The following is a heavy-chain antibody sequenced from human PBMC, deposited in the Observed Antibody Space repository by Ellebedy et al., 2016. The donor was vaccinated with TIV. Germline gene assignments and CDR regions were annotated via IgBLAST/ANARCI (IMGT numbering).Heavy chain of an antibody. D-gene: IGHD6-13*01. Sequence: PGGSLRLSCAASGFTFNSYAMSWVRQAPGKGLEWVSSISNTGTRTYYADSVEGRFILSRDNSKKTLYLQMNSLRAEDTAVYYCARLPTARIARDVAWFGPWGQGTLVTVSP. CDR3: ARLPTARIARDVAWFGP. J-gene: IGHJ5*02. CDR1: GFTFNSYA. CDR2: ISNTGTRT. V-gene: IGHV3-23*01.